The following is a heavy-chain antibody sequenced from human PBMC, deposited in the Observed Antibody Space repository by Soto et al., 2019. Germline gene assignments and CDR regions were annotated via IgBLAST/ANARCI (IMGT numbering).Heavy chain of an antibody. CDR2: ISAYNGNT. V-gene: IGHV1-18*01. Sequence: PRQGHKWMGWISAYNGNTNYAQKLQGRVTMTTDTSTSTAYMELRSLRSDDTAVYYCARGRNSLTGYSYYYYYYMDVWGKGTTVTVSS. CDR3: ARGRNSLTGYSYYYYYYMDV. D-gene: IGHD3-9*01. J-gene: IGHJ6*03.